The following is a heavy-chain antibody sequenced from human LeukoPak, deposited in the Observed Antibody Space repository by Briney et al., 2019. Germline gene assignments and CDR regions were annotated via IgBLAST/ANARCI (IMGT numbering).Heavy chain of an antibody. D-gene: IGHD2-21*01. V-gene: IGHV4-34*01. CDR2: INHSGST. J-gene: IGHJ5*02. CDR3: AGSQDCGGDCDNWFDP. Sequence: PSETLSLTCAVYGGSFSGYYWSWIRQPPGKGLEWIGEINHSGSTNYNPSLKSRVTISVDTSKNQFSLKLSSVTAADTAVYYCAGSQDCGGDCDNWFDPWGQGTLVTVSS. CDR1: GGSFSGYY.